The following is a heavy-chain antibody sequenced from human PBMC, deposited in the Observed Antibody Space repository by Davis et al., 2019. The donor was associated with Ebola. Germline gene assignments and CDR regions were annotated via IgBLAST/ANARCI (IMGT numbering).Heavy chain of an antibody. CDR3: ARLNINFDY. V-gene: IGHV4-39*01. Sequence: SETLSLTCTVSGGSISSSSYYWGWIRQPPGKGLEWIGSIYYSGSTYYNPSLKSRVTISVDTSKNQFSLKLSSVTAADTAVYYCARLNINFDYWGQGTLVTVSS. D-gene: IGHD1-14*01. CDR2: IYYSGST. J-gene: IGHJ4*02. CDR1: GGSISSSSYY.